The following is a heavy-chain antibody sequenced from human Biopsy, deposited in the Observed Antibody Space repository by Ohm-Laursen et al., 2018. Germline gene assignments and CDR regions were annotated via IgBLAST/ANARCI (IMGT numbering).Heavy chain of an antibody. J-gene: IGHJ6*02. CDR2: IIPIVDIV. Sequence: SVKVSCKSSGDTFNKYGIFWVRQAPGQGLEWMGRIIPIVDIVNYAQRFQGRVTMTADKSTSTAYLDLSSLISEDTAVYYCARGGSGSGYYGMDVWGQGTTVTVSS. CDR3: ARGGSGSGYYGMDV. D-gene: IGHD3-10*01. V-gene: IGHV1-69*04. CDR1: GDTFNKYG.